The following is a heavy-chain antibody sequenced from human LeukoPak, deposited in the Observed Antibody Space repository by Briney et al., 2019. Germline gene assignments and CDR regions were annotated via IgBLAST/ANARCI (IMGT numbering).Heavy chain of an antibody. Sequence: SETLSLTCTVSGGSISSSSYYWGWIRQPPGKGLEWIGSIYYSGSTYYNPSLKSRVTISVDTSKNQFSLKLSSVTAADTAVYYCARAREFDFWSGKYYFDYWGQGTLVTVSS. CDR1: GGSISSSSYY. J-gene: IGHJ4*02. CDR3: ARAREFDFWSGKYYFDY. CDR2: IYYSGST. D-gene: IGHD3-3*01. V-gene: IGHV4-39*07.